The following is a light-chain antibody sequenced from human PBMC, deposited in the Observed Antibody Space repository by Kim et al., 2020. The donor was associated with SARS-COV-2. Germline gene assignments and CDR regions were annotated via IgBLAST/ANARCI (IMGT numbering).Light chain of an antibody. J-gene: IGLJ2*01. CDR1: SSDVGSYNL. Sequence: GQSITIACTGTSSDVGSYNLVSWYQQHPGKAPKLMIYEVSKRPSGVSNRFSGSKSGNTASLTISGLQAEDEADYYCCSYAGSSTLVFGGGTKLTVL. CDR2: EVS. CDR3: CSYAGSSTLV. V-gene: IGLV2-23*02.